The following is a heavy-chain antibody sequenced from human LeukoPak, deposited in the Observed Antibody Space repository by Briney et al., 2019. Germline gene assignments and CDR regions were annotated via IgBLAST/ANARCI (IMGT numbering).Heavy chain of an antibody. V-gene: IGHV3-30*04. CDR1: GFTFSSYA. Sequence: GSLRLSCAASGFTFSSYAMHWVRQAPGKGLEWVAVISNDGSNKYYADSVKGRFTISRDNSKNTLYLQMNSLRAEDTAVYYCARDFLVTTQVYYYYYGMDVWGQGTTVTVSS. D-gene: IGHD4-17*01. CDR3: ARDFLVTTQVYYYYYGMDV. J-gene: IGHJ6*02. CDR2: ISNDGSNK.